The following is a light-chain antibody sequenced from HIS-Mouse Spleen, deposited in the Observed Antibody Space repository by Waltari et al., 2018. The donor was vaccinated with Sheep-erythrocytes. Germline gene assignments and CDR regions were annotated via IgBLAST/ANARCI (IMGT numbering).Light chain of an antibody. CDR2: DDS. Sequence: SYVLTQPPSVSVAPGQTARITCGGNNIGSKSVHWYQQKPGQAPVLVVYDDSDRPSGNPERLPGSNSGSTATLTISRVEAGDEADYYCQVWDSSSDHPYVFGTGTKVTVL. CDR3: QVWDSSSDHPYV. J-gene: IGLJ1*01. CDR1: NIGSKS. V-gene: IGLV3-21*02.